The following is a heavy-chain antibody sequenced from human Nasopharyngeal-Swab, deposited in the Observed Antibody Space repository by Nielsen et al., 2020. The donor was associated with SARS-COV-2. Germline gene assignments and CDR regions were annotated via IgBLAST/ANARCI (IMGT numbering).Heavy chain of an antibody. D-gene: IGHD3-16*02. CDR1: GFTFSSYW. CDR2: IKQDGSEK. V-gene: IGHV3-7*01. J-gene: IGHJ4*02. CDR3: ARETMGDYVWGSYRYSLDY. Sequence: GGSLRLSCAASGFTFSSYWMSWVRQAPGKGLEWVANIKQDGSEKYYVDSVKGRFTISRDNAKNSLYLQMNSLRDEDTAVYYCARETMGDYVWGSYRYSLDYWGQGTLVTVSS.